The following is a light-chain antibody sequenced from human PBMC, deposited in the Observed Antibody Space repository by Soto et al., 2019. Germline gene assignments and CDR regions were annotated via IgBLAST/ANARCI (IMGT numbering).Light chain of an antibody. CDR3: QHYGYTLPRGT. CDR1: RSVTNNY. J-gene: IGKJ1*01. CDR2: GTS. V-gene: IGKV3-20*01. Sequence: EIVLTQSPGTLSLSPGERATLSCRASRSVTNNYLASYQQKPGQAPRLLISGTSNRATGIPDRFSGSGSGTDFSLTITRLEPEDFAVYYCQHYGYTLPRGTFGQGTKVEIK.